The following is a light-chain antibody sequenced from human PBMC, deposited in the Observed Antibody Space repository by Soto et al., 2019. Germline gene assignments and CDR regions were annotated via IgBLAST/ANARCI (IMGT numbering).Light chain of an antibody. CDR1: QSVDSY. V-gene: IGKV3-20*01. Sequence: IVMRQSPATLSLSPGERATLSCRATQSVDSYLAWYQKTPGQAPRLLIYGASNRATGIPDRFSGSGSGTDFTLTISRLEPEDSAVDYCQQYGSSGTFGQGTKVDIK. CDR3: QQYGSSGT. CDR2: GAS. J-gene: IGKJ1*01.